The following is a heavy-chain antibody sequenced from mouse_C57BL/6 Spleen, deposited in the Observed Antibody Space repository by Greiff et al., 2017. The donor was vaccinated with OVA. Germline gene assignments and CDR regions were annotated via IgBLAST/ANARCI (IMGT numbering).Heavy chain of an antibody. Sequence: EVQLQQSGPGLVKPSQSLSLTCSVTGYSITSGYYWNWIRQFPGNKLEWMGYISYDGSNNYNPSLKNRISITRDTSKNQFFLKLNSVTTEDTATYYCAADRDYYGSSYPSWYFDVWGTGTTVTVSS. CDR1: GYSITSGYY. J-gene: IGHJ1*03. D-gene: IGHD1-1*01. CDR2: ISYDGSN. CDR3: AADRDYYGSSYPSWYFDV. V-gene: IGHV3-6*01.